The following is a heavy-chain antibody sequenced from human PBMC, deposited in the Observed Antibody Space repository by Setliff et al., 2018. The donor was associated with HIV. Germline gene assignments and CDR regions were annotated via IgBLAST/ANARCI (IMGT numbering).Heavy chain of an antibody. Sequence: SCAASGFTFSSYSMNWVRQAPGKGLEWVSYISSSRSTTYYADSVKGRFTISRDNAKNSVYLQMNSLRAEDTAVYYCARDGGSSPSPVSDYYYYYMDVWGKGTTVTVSS. CDR3: ARDGGSSPSPVSDYYYYYMDV. V-gene: IGHV3-48*01. J-gene: IGHJ6*03. D-gene: IGHD1-26*01. CDR1: GFTFSSYS. CDR2: ISSSRSTT.